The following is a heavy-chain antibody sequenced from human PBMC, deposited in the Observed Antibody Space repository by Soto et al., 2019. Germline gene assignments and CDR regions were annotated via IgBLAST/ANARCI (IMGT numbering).Heavy chain of an antibody. J-gene: IGHJ1*01. V-gene: IGHV3-30-3*01. CDR2: ISDDGGKQ. CDR3: AGEGTDDTNAEYFYY. D-gene: IGHD3-9*01. CDR1: VFSVNSYA. Sequence: GSLRLSGAGSVFSVNSYAMHWVRQAPGKGLEWVAVISDDGGKQYYAGSVRGRFSISRDNSKNTLYLQVKSLRPEDTAVYFCAGEGTDDTNAEYFYYWGQGTLVTVSS.